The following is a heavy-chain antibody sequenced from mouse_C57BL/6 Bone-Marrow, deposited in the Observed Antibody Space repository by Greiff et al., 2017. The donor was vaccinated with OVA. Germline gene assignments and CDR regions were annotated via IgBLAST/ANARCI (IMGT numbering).Heavy chain of an antibody. Sequence: VQLKESGGGLVKPGGSLKLSCAASGFTFSSYTMSWVRQTPEKRLEWVATISGGGGNTYYPDSVKGRFTISRDNAKNTLYLQMSSLRSEDTALYYCARQLRLPFAYWGQGTLVTVSA. J-gene: IGHJ3*01. CDR1: GFTFSSYT. D-gene: IGHD3-2*02. V-gene: IGHV5-9*01. CDR3: ARQLRLPFAY. CDR2: ISGGGGNT.